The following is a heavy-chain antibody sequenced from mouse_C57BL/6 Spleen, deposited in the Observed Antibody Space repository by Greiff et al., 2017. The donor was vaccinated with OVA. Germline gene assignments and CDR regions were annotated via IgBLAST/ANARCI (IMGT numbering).Heavy chain of an antibody. CDR1: GYTFTDHT. V-gene: IGHV1-78*01. J-gene: IGHJ2*01. CDR3: ARGGFWDLYYFDY. Sequence: VHLVESDAELVKPGASVKISCKVSGYTFTDHTIHWMKQRPEQGLEWIGYIYPRDGSTKYNEKFKGKATLTADKSSSTAYMQLNSLTSEDSAVYFCARGGFWDLYYFDYWGQGTTLTVSS. D-gene: IGHD4-1*01. CDR2: IYPRDGST.